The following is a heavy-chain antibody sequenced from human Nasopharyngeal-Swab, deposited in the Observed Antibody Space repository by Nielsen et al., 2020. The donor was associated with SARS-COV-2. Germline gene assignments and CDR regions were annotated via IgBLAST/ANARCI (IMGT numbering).Heavy chain of an antibody. CDR1: GYSFTSYW. CDR2: IYAGDSDT. CDR3: ARRKFQLLSGYYYYYMDV. V-gene: IGHV5-51*01. J-gene: IGHJ6*03. D-gene: IGHD2-2*01. Sequence: GGSLRLSCKGSGYSFTSYWIGWVRQMPGKGLEWMGIIYAGDSDTRYSPSFQGQVTISVDKSIKTAYLQWSSLKASDTAMYFCARRKFQLLSGYYYYYMDVWGQGTTVTVSS.